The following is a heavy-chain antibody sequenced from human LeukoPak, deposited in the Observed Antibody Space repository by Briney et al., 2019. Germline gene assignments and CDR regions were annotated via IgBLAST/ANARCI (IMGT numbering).Heavy chain of an antibody. D-gene: IGHD6-19*01. CDR1: GFTFSSYS. Sequence: PGGSVRLSCAASGFTFSSYSMNWVRQAPGKGLEWVSFIRSSSSYIYYADSVKGRFTISRDNAKNSLYLQMNSLRAEDTAVYYCARPGIAVAGEFFDYWGKGTLVSSSS. CDR2: IRSSSSYI. J-gene: IGHJ4*02. V-gene: IGHV3-21*01. CDR3: ARPGIAVAGEFFDY.